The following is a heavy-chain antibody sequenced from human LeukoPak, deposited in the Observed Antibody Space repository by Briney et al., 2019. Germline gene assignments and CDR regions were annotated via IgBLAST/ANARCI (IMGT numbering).Heavy chain of an antibody. CDR1: GFTFSSYS. J-gene: IGHJ4*02. Sequence: GGSLRLSCAASGFTFSSYSMNWVRQAPGKGLEWVSSISSSSSYVYYADSVKGRFTISRDNAKNSLYLQMNSLRAEDTAVYYCARDLGSGWYGGDFDYWGQGTLVTVSS. CDR2: ISSSSSYV. CDR3: ARDLGSGWYGGDFDY. V-gene: IGHV3-21*01. D-gene: IGHD6-19*01.